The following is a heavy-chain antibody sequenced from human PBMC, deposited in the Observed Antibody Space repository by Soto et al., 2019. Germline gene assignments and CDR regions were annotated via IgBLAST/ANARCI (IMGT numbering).Heavy chain of an antibody. J-gene: IGHJ6*02. CDR3: AKNGHPPYYYYGMDV. CDR2: ISSYNGDT. D-gene: IGHD2-8*01. CDR1: GYTFTRSG. Sequence: ASVKVSCKASGYTFTRSGISWVRQAPGQGPEWMGWISSYNGDTNYAQTFQGRVTMTTDTSTSTAYMELRSLRSDDTAVYYCAKNGHPPYYYYGMDVWGQGTTVTVSS. V-gene: IGHV1-18*01.